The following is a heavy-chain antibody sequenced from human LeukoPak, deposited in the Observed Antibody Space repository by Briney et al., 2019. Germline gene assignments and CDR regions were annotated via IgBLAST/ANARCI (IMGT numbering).Heavy chain of an antibody. CDR1: GGSFSGYY. J-gene: IGHJ4*02. CDR3: ARGPYNIAAAARADE. D-gene: IGHD6-13*01. Sequence: SETLSLTCAVYGGSFSGYYWSWIRQPPGKGLEWIGEINHSGSTNYNPSLKSRVTISVDTSKNQFSLKLSSVTAADTAVYYCARGPYNIAAAARADEWGQGTLVTVSS. V-gene: IGHV4-34*01. CDR2: INHSGST.